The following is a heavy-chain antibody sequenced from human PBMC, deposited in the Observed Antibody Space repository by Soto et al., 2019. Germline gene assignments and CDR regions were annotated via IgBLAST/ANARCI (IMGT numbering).Heavy chain of an antibody. Sequence: SETLSLTCTVSGGSISSYYWSWIRQPPGKGLEWIGYIYYSGSTNYNPSLKSRVTISVDTSKNQFSLKLSSVTAADTAVYYCARVLLEYSGYDSQNDYYYMDVWGKGTTVTVSS. J-gene: IGHJ6*03. CDR2: IYYSGST. CDR3: ARVLLEYSGYDSQNDYYYMDV. D-gene: IGHD5-12*01. CDR1: GGSISSYY. V-gene: IGHV4-59*08.